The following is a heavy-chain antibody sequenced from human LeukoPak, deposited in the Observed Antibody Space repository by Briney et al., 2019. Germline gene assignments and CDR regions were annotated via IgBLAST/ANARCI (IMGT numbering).Heavy chain of an antibody. V-gene: IGHV3-48*04. J-gene: IGHJ6*03. CDR3: ARTRDPPTYYYFHMDV. D-gene: IGHD1-1*01. CDR2: ISLSTSTR. CDR1: GFTLNNYS. Sequence: GGSLRLPCAVSGFTLNNYSMNWVRQAPGKGVEWVLYISLSTSTRYYADSVKGRFTISSDTAMTSLHLQMHSLRAEDTAVYYCARTRDPPTYYYFHMDVWGKGTTVTVSS.